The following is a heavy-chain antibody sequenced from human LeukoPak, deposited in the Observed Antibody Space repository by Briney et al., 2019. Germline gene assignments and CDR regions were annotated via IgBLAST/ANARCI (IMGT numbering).Heavy chain of an antibody. CDR2: INPNSGGT. CDR1: GYTFTGYY. J-gene: IGHJ6*03. CDR3: ARVDDAPYGSGSLPKVWYYYMDV. V-gene: IGHV1-2*02. D-gene: IGHD3-10*01. Sequence: ASVKVSCKASGYTFTGYYMHWVRQAPGQGLEWMGWINPNSGGTNYAQKFQGRVTMTRGTSISTAYMELSRLRSDDTAVYYCARVDDAPYGSGSLPKVWYYYMDVWGKGTTVTISS.